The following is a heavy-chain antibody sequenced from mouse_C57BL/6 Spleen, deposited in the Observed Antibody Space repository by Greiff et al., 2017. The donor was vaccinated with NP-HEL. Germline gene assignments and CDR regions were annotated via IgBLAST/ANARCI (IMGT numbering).Heavy chain of an antibody. Sequence: VQLQESGPELVKPGASVKISFKASGYAFSSSWMNWVKQRPGKGLEWIGRIYPGDGDTNYNGKFKGKATLTADKSSSTAYMQLSSLTSEDSAVYFCARSSYLDWYFDVWGTGTTVTVSS. V-gene: IGHV1-82*01. CDR3: ARSSYLDWYFDV. CDR2: IYPGDGDT. D-gene: IGHD2-12*01. CDR1: GYAFSSSW. J-gene: IGHJ1*03.